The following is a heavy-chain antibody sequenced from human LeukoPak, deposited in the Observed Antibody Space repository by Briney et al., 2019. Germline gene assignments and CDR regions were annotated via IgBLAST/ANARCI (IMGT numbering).Heavy chain of an antibody. CDR1: GFTFSSYR. CDR3: ARDGGYCSSTNCYLGV. CDR2: PRTSSSTI. V-gene: IGHV3-48*01. D-gene: IGHD2-2*01. J-gene: IGHJ3*01. Sequence: GWSLRLSCAASGFTFSSYRMNWVRQAPGEGREWASYPRTSSSTIYYADSVKGRFTISRDNAKNSLYLQMNSLRAEDTAVYYCARDGGYCSSTNCYLGVWGQGTLVTVSS.